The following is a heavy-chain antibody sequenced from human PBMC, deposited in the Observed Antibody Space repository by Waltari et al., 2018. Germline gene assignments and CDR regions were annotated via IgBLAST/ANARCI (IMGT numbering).Heavy chain of an antibody. CDR3: ASEPLSSGWYGY. V-gene: IGHV3-7*01. D-gene: IGHD6-19*01. CDR2: IKQDGSEK. Sequence: VQLVESGGGLVQPGGSLRLSRPPPELTSRGLWMSWVPQAPGKGLEWVANIKQDGSEKYYVDSVKGRFTISRDNAKNSLYLQMNSLRAEDTAVYYCASEPLSSGWYGYWGQGTLVTVSS. CDR1: ELTSRGLW. J-gene: IGHJ4*02.